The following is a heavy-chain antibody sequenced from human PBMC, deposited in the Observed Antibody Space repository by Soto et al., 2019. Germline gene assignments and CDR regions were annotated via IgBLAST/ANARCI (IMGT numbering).Heavy chain of an antibody. V-gene: IGHV3-23*01. Sequence: EVQLLESGGGLVQPGGSLRLSCAASGFTFSDYAMSWVRQAPGEGLEWVSGISSSGGGTYYADSVKGRFTISRDNSKTTLYLQRNSLTDDDTAVYYCAKNPRNDFWSGYYYFDHWGQGTLVTVSS. J-gene: IGHJ4*02. D-gene: IGHD3-3*01. CDR3: AKNPRNDFWSGYYYFDH. CDR2: ISSSGGGT. CDR1: GFTFSDYA.